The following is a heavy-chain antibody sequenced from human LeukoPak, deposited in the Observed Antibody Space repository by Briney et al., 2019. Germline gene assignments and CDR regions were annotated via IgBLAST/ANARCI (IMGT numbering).Heavy chain of an antibody. CDR3: TTAILAVYQLDY. D-gene: IGHD2-2*01. CDR1: GFTFSNAW. V-gene: IGHV3-15*01. Sequence: GGSLRLSCAASGFTFSNAWMSWVRQAPGKGLEWVGRIKSKTDGGTTDYAAPVKGRFTISRDDSKNTLYLQMNSLKTEDTAVYYCTTAILAVYQLDYWGQGTLVTVSS. J-gene: IGHJ4*02. CDR2: IKSKTDGGTT.